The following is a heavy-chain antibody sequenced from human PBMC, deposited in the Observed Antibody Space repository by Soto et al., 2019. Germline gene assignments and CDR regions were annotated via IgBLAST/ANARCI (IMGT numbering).Heavy chain of an antibody. V-gene: IGHV1-69*01. CDR2: IIPFFNTP. CDR3: ARESAYGVNPSAFDY. Sequence: QEQLVQSGAEVKKPGSSVKVSCKASGDTFSSYAISWVRQAPGQGLDWMGGIIPFFNTPNYAQKFQGRVTITADESTSTAYMELSSLRSEDTATYYCARESAYGVNPSAFDYWGQGTLVTVSS. J-gene: IGHJ4*02. D-gene: IGHD2-8*01. CDR1: GDTFSSYA.